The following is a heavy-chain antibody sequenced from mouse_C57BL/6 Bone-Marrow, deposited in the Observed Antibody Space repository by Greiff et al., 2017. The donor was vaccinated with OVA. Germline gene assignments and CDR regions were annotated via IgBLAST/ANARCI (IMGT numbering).Heavy chain of an antibody. CDR3: ARYHGWFAY. CDR1: GYTFTSYW. Sequence: QVQLKESGAELVRPGTSVKLSCKASGYTFTSYWMHWVKQRPGQGLEWIGVIDPSDSYTNYNQKFKGKATLTVDTSSSTAYMQLSSLTSEDSAVYYCARYHGWFAYWGQGTLVTVSA. CDR2: IDPSDSYT. V-gene: IGHV1-59*01. J-gene: IGHJ3*01.